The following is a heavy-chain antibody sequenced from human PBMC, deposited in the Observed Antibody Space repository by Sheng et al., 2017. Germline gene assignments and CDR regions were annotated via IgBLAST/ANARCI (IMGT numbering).Heavy chain of an antibody. CDR2: ISSSGSTI. D-gene: IGHD5-18*01. Sequence: EVQLVESGGGLVQPGGSLRLSCAASGFTFSSYEMNWVRQAPGKGLEWVSYISSSGSTIYYADSVKGRFTISRDNAKNSLYLQMNSLRAEDTAVYYCARDPGSYGSRGGYYYYYMDVWGQGTTVTVSS. CDR1: GFTFSSYE. V-gene: IGHV3-48*03. J-gene: IGHJ6*03. CDR3: ARDPGSYGSRGGYYYYYMDV.